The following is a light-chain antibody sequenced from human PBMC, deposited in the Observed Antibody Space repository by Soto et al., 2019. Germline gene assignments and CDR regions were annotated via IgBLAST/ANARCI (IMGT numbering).Light chain of an antibody. Sequence: EIVLTQSPGTLSLSPGERATLSCRARQSVSSSYLAWYQQKPGQAPRLLIYGASSSATGIPDKFSGSGSGKHFTITISSLEPEDLAVYYCQQYGSTPPLTFSGENQVEIK. J-gene: IGKJ4*01. CDR3: QQYGSTPPLT. CDR2: GAS. CDR1: QSVSSSY. V-gene: IGKV3-20*01.